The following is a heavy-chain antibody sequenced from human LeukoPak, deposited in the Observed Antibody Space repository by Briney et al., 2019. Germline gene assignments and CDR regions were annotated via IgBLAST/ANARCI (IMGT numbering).Heavy chain of an antibody. CDR2: ISVSGNT. Sequence: GGSLRLSCAASGFTLSSYAMSWVRQAPGKGLEWVSAISVSGNTYHADSVKGRFTISRDSSKKALYLQMNRLRAEDAAVYYCAKAPVTTRSGAYCYPFDYWGQGTLVTVSS. V-gene: IGHV3-23*01. D-gene: IGHD2-21*01. CDR1: GFTLSSYA. CDR3: AKAPVTTRSGAYCYPFDY. J-gene: IGHJ4*02.